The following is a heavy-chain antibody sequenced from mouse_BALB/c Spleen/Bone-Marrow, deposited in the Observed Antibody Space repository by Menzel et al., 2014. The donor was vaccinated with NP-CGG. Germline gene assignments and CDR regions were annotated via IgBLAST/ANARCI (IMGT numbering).Heavy chain of an antibody. CDR1: GYAFSSSW. D-gene: IGHD1-1*01. CDR3: ARDYGSSYGGVDY. Sequence: QVQLQQSGPELVKPGASVKISRKASGYAFSSSWMNWVKQRPGQGLERIGRIYPGDGDTNYNGKFKGKATLTADKSSSTAYMQLSSLTSVDSAVYFCARDYGSSYGGVDYWGQGTTLTVSS. J-gene: IGHJ2*01. CDR2: IYPGDGDT. V-gene: IGHV1-82*01.